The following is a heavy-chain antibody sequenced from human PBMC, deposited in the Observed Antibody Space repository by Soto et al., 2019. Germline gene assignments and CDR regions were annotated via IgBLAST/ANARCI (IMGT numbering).Heavy chain of an antibody. J-gene: IGHJ1*01. D-gene: IGHD3-22*01. CDR3: ARVGYYYDSSGYYPYFY. V-gene: IGHV3-7*01. CDR1: GFTFSSYW. CDR2: IKQDGSEK. Sequence: GGSLRLSCAASGFTFSSYWMSWVRQAPGKGLEWVANIKQDGSEKYYVDSVKGRFTISRDNAKNSLYLQMNSLRAEDTAVYYCARVGYYYDSSGYYPYFYWGQGTLVTVSS.